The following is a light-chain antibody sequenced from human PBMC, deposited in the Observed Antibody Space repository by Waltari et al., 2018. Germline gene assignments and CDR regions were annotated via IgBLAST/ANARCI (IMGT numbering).Light chain of an antibody. CDR2: GGS. J-gene: IGKJ4*01. CDR1: QSVSSN. Sequence: EIVMTQSPATLSVSPGERATLPCRPSQSVSSNLAWYQQKPGQAPRLPIYGGSTRTTGIPARFSGSGSGTDFTLTISSLQSEDFAVYYCQQYNNWPLTFGGGTKVEIK. CDR3: QQYNNWPLT. V-gene: IGKV3-15*01.